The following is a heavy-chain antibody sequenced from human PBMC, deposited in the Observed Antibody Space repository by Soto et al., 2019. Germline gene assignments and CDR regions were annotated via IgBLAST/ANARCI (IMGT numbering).Heavy chain of an antibody. CDR1: GGSISSGGYS. D-gene: IGHD1-26*01. CDR2: IYHSGST. Sequence: PSETLSLTFAVSGGSISSGGYSWSWIRQPPGKGLEWIGYIYHSGSTYYNPSLKSRVTISVDRSKNQFSLKLSSVTAADTAVYYCARAYGGAYYFDYWGQGTLVTVS. V-gene: IGHV4-30-2*01. J-gene: IGHJ4*02. CDR3: ARAYGGAYYFDY.